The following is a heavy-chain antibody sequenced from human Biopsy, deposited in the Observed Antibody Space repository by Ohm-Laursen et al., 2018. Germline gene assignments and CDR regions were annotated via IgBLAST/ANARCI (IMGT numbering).Heavy chain of an antibody. V-gene: IGHV1-2*02. CDR2: INPHSGTT. CDR1: GYTSTGQY. D-gene: IGHD2-15*01. CDR3: AKGQDLRGGAEYFQH. Sequence: SVKVSCKASGYTSTGQYLHWVRQVPGQGLEWMGWINPHSGTTKFAQDFQGRVTMTRDTSITTAYMELRRLRSDDTAVYYCAKGQDLRGGAEYFQHWGQGALVTVSS. J-gene: IGHJ1*01.